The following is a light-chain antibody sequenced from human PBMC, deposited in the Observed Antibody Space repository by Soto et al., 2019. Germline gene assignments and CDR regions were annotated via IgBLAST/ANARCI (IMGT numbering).Light chain of an antibody. V-gene: IGKV3-20*01. J-gene: IGKJ1*01. CDR1: QSVSSRY. Sequence: EIGCTHSPGTLSLSPGERATLSCRVSQSVSSRYLAWYQRIPGQAPRLLIYGASSRATGIPDRFSGSGSGTDFTLTISRLESEDFAVYYCQQYGSSLWTFGQGTKVDIK. CDR3: QQYGSSLWT. CDR2: GAS.